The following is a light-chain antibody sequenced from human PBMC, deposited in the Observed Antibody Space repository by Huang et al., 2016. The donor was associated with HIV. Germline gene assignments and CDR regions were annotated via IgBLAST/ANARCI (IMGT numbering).Light chain of an antibody. CDR2: DTS. J-gene: IGKJ4*01. CDR1: HNVTSRY. V-gene: IGKV3D-20*01. CDR3: HQYGTSPLT. Sequence: EIVLTQSPVTLPLSPGDRATLSCGASHNVTSRYVAWYQQQSGLAPRLFIYDTSTRATGIPDRFSGSGSGTDFTLTIDRLEPEDFAVYYCHQYGTSPLTFGGGTKVEI.